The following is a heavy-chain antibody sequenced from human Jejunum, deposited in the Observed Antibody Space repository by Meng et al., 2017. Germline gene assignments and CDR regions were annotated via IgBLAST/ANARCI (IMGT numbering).Heavy chain of an antibody. D-gene: IGHD3-10*01. V-gene: IGHV1-8*02. CDR1: GYTFTSYD. CDR3: VRNTVRPRTRCFDP. CDR2: INPHSGNS. Sequence: GQLVQSGAEVKSPGAPVKFSCKASGYTFTSYDTNWVRQATGQGLEWMGWINPHSGNSGDAQKFQGRVTITRNTSMNTVYMELSSLRSEDTAIYYCVRNTVRPRTRCFDPWGQGTLVTVSS. J-gene: IGHJ5*02.